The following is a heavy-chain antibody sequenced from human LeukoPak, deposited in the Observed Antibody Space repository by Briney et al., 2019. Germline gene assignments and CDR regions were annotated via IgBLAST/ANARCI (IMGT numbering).Heavy chain of an antibody. D-gene: IGHD5-24*01. CDR1: GFTFSSYA. J-gene: IGHJ1*01. V-gene: IGHV3-23*01. Sequence: PGGSLRLSCAASGFTFSSYAMDWVRQAPGKGLEWVSAISGSGGSTYYADSVKGRFTISRDNSKNTLYLQMSSLRAEDTAVYYCAKDQGIYGCAEYLQHWGQGTLVTVSS. CDR2: ISGSGGST. CDR3: AKDQGIYGCAEYLQH.